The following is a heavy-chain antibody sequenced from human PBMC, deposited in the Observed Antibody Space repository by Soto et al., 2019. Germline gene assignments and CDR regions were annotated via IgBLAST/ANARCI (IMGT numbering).Heavy chain of an antibody. CDR2: IYPGDSDT. J-gene: IGHJ2*01. CDR3: ARLTYDSSGYYSPEYWYFDL. CDR1: GYSFTSYW. V-gene: IGHV5-51*01. Sequence: GESLKISCKGSGYSFTSYWIGWVRQLPGKGQEWMGIIYPGDSDTRYSPSFQGQVTISADKSISTAYLQWSSLKASDTAMYYCARLTYDSSGYYSPEYWYFDLWGRGTLVTVPQ. D-gene: IGHD3-22*01.